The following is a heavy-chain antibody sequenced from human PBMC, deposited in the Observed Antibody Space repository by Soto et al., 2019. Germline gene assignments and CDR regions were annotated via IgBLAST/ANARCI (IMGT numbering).Heavy chain of an antibody. J-gene: IGHJ5*02. CDR3: ARGVLANWGPENWFDP. D-gene: IGHD7-27*01. CDR1: GASISRGSYY. V-gene: IGHV4-31*03. Sequence: ILSLPCSVSGASISRGSYYWSWIRHHPGKGLEWIGNIYYSGSAYYNPSLKSRVAISVDTSQNQFSLRLSSVTAADTAVYYCARGVLANWGPENWFDPWGQGTLVTVSS. CDR2: IYYSGSA.